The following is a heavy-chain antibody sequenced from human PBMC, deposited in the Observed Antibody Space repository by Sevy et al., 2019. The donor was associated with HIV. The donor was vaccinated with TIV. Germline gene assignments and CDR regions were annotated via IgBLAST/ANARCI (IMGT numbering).Heavy chain of an antibody. CDR3: ARDLRVATASGGMDV. V-gene: IGHV3-53*01. Sequence: GGSLRLSCVAYGFTVSSNFMTWVRQAPGKGLEWVSIIYSGGDTYYADSVKGRFTIYRDNSKNTLYLQMNNLRAEDTAVYYCARDLRVATASGGMDVWGQGTTVTVSS. CDR2: IYSGGDT. J-gene: IGHJ6*02. CDR1: GFTVSSNF. D-gene: IGHD6-13*01.